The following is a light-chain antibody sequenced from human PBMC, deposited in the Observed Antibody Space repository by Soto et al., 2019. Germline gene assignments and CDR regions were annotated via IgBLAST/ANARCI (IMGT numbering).Light chain of an antibody. Sequence: EIVMTQSPATLYMSQGQTATLSCRASNRIKSNLAWYQKKPGQAHRHHIYRSSIRDTGDPARISGSGSGTEFTLSSSCLQSEDFAVFYCQQYREWPLTFGGGNHVDLK. CDR1: NRIKSN. J-gene: IGKJ4*01. CDR2: RSS. CDR3: QQYREWPLT. V-gene: IGKV3-15*01.